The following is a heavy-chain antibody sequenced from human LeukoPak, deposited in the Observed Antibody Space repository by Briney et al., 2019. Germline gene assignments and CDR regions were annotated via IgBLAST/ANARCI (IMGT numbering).Heavy chain of an antibody. CDR2: ISSSSSSI. CDR1: GFTFSSYT. J-gene: IGHJ4*02. V-gene: IGHV3-21*01. D-gene: IGHD6-13*01. Sequence: PAGSLRLSCGASGFTFSSYTMIWVRQAPGMGLEWVSSISSSSSSIYYADSVKGRFTISRDNAKNSLYLQMNSLRAEDTSVYYCATEGRSTTPGYWGQGTLVIVSS. CDR3: ATEGRSTTPGY.